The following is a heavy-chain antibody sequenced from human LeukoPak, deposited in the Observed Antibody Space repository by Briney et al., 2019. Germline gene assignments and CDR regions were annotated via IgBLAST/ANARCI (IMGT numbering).Heavy chain of an antibody. CDR1: GYSFTNYW. CDR3: ARRHTGASGRYNRFDP. CDR2: IYPGDSDI. Sequence: GESLKISCKGSGYSFTNYWIAWVRQMPGKGLECMGIIYPGDSDIRYSPSFECQVTISADESISTAFLQWKSLKASDTAMYYCARRHTGASGRYNRFDPWGQGTLVTVSS. J-gene: IGHJ5*02. D-gene: IGHD1-26*01. V-gene: IGHV5-51*01.